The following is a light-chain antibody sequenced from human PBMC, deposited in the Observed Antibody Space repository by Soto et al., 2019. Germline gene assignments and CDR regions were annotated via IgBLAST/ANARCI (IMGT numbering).Light chain of an antibody. V-gene: IGKV1-5*03. J-gene: IGKJ1*01. CDR2: KAS. CDR1: QSLNNY. Sequence: DIQMSQSPSTLSASVGDRVTITCRASQSLNNYLAWYQQKPGKAPKLLIYKASSLESGVPSRFSGSGSGTEFTLTISSLQPDDFATYYCQQYTRTFGQGTKVDI. CDR3: QQYTRT.